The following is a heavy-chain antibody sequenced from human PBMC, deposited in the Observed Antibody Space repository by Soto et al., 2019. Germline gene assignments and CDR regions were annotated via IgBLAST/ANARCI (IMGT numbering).Heavy chain of an antibody. D-gene: IGHD3-10*01. CDR3: AHIPPYNRWLLTPYFDY. CDR2: IYWDDDK. V-gene: IGHV2-5*02. J-gene: IGHJ4*02. CDR1: GFSLSTSGVG. Sequence: QITLKESGPTLVKPTQTLTLTCTFSGFSLSTSGVGVGWIRQPPGKALEWLALIYWDDDKRYSPSLKSRLTITKDTSKNQVVLTMTNVDPVDTATYYCAHIPPYNRWLLTPYFDYWGQGTLVTVSS.